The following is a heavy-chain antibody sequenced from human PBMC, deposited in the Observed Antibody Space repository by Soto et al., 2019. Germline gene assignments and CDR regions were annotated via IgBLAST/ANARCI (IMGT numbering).Heavy chain of an antibody. Sequence: QITLKASAPTLVRPTKTLTLTCTFPGFSLSTSALDVRWIHQPPGKALECLALIYWNDDNRYSPSLKARLTITQDTSTNQVVRTMPNMDPVDTATYYCAHMLSGWYLFDYWGQGTLVTVSS. D-gene: IGHD6-19*01. CDR1: GFSLSTSALD. CDR2: IYWNDDN. V-gene: IGHV2-5*01. CDR3: AHMLSGWYLFDY. J-gene: IGHJ4*02.